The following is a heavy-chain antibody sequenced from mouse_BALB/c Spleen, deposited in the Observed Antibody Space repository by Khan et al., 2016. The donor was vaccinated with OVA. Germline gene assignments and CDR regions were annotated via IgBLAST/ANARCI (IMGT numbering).Heavy chain of an antibody. CDR2: ISYSGNS. CDR1: GDSITSGY. CDR3: ACELRGFAY. D-gene: IGHD1-1*01. J-gene: IGHJ3*01. V-gene: IGHV3-8*02. Sequence: EVQLVESGPSLVKPSQTLSLTCSVTGDSITSGYWNWIRKFPGNKLEYMGYISYSGNSYYNPSLKSRISVPRDTSKTQYYLQLNSVTTEDTATYYCACELRGFAYWGQGTLVTVSA.